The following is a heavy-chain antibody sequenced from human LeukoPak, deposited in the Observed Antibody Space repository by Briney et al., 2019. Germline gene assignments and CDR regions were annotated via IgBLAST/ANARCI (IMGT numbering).Heavy chain of an antibody. Sequence: PGGSLRLSCAASGFIFGSSSMNWVRQAPGKGLEWVSYISSSSSTIYYADSVKGRFTISRDNAKNSLYLQMNSLRDEDTAVYYCARGARATEVYWGQGTLVTVSS. J-gene: IGHJ4*02. D-gene: IGHD4-23*01. V-gene: IGHV3-48*02. CDR3: ARGARATEVY. CDR2: ISSSSSTI. CDR1: GFIFGSSS.